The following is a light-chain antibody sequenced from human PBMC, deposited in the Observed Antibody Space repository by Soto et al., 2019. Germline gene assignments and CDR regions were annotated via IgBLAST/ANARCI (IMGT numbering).Light chain of an antibody. Sequence: EIVLTQSPGTLSLSPGERATLSCRASQSVWSSYLAWYQQKPGQAPRLLIYGASSRATGIPDRFSGSGSGTDFTLTISRLVPEDFAVYYCQQYGSSPLTFGGGTKVEIK. J-gene: IGKJ4*01. CDR3: QQYGSSPLT. V-gene: IGKV3-20*01. CDR1: QSVWSSY. CDR2: GAS.